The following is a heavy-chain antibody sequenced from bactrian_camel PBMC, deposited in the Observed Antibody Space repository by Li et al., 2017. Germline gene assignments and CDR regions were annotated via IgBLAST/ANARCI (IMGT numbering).Heavy chain of an antibody. V-gene: IGHV3S6*01. CDR2: IDTDGNT. CDR3: AARLWGGVDCKNPAVYNY. D-gene: IGHD3*01. J-gene: IGHJ4*01. CDR1: THSSTNCG. Sequence: HVQLVESGGGSVQAGGSLKLSCTASTHSSTNCGVHWLRQAPGKEREGVAMIDTDGNTNYGYSVKGRFTVSRDNAKNTLYLQMNSLKPEDAAMYYCAARLWGGVDCKNPAVYNYWGQGTQVTVS.